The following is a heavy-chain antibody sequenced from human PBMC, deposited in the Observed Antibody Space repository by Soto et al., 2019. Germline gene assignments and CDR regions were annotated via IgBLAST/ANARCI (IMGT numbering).Heavy chain of an antibody. V-gene: IGHV3-30-3*01. D-gene: IGHD2-15*01. CDR3: ARDMGYCSGGSCLHYFDY. J-gene: IGHJ4*02. CDR2: ISYDGSNK. CDR1: GFTFSSYA. Sequence: QVQLVESGGGVVQPGRSLRLSCAASGFTFSSYAMHWVRQAPGKGLEWVAVISYDGSNKYYADSVKGRFTISRDNSKNTXFLKMNSLRAEDTAVYYCARDMGYCSGGSCLHYFDYWGQGTLVTVSS.